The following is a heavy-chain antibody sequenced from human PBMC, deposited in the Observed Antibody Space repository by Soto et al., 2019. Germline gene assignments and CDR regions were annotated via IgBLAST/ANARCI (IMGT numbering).Heavy chain of an antibody. CDR1: GFTFSSYS. CDR3: ARDLYSSSARYFDY. CDR2: ISSSSSYI. V-gene: IGHV3-21*01. Sequence: GGSLRLSCAASGFTFSSYSMNWVRQAPGKGLKWVSSISSSSSYIYYADSVKGRFTISRDNAKNSLYLQMNSLRAEDTAVYYCARDLYSSSARYFDYWGQGTLVTVSS. J-gene: IGHJ4*02. D-gene: IGHD6-6*01.